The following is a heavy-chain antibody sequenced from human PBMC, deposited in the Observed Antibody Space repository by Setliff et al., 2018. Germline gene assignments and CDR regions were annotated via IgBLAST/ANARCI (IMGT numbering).Heavy chain of an antibody. V-gene: IGHV4-34*01. CDR1: GDSFSDYY. CDR2: ISHRGST. CDR3: ARDKWVLVRTHNYYYVDI. D-gene: IGHD3-10*01. Sequence: LSLTCAVYGDSFSDYYWSWIRQPPGKGLEWIEEISHRGSTNYSPSLRSRVTMSVDTSRKQLSLKLSTVTAADTAVYFCARDKWVLVRTHNYYYVDIWGKGTTVTVSS. J-gene: IGHJ6*03.